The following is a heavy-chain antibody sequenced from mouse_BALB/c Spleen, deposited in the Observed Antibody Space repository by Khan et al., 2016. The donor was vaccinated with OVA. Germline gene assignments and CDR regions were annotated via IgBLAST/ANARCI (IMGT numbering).Heavy chain of an antibody. CDR1: GFTFSTYG. J-gene: IGHJ4*01. CDR3: ARHWVGVMDY. D-gene: IGHD1-1*01. Sequence: EVELVESGGDLVKPGGSLKLSCTASGFTFSTYGMSWVRQTPDKRLEWVATISSGGTYTYYPDSVMGRFTISRDNAKHTLYLQMSSLRSEDTAMYYCARHWVGVMDYWGQGTSVTVAS. CDR2: ISSGGTYT. V-gene: IGHV5-6*01.